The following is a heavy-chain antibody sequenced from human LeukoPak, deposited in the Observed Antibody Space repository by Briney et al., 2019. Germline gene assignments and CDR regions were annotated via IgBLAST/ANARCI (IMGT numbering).Heavy chain of an antibody. CDR3: ARGHIVVVPAAMSSYYYGMDV. J-gene: IGHJ6*02. V-gene: IGHV3-9*01. CDR2: ISWNSGSI. D-gene: IGHD2-2*01. CDR1: GFTFDDYA. Sequence: PGRSLRLSCAASGFTFDDYAMHWVRQAPGKGLEWVSGISWNSGSIGYADSVKGRFTISRDNAKNSLYLQMNSLRAEDTAVYYCARGHIVVVPAAMSSYYYGMDVWGQGTTVTVSS.